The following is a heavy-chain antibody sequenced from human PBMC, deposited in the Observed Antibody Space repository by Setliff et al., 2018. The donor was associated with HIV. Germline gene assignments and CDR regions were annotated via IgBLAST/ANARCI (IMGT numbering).Heavy chain of an antibody. V-gene: IGHV4-61*09. J-gene: IGHJ4*02. CDR1: GGSFSSGFHY. Sequence: SETLSLTCSVSGGSFSSGFHYWNWIRQPAGKGLEWIGNIYTTGSTNYNPSFTGRVTISLDTSKNQFSLKLSSVTAADTAVYYCARGTVERSRWLRWTTVVPFDYWGQGTLVTVSS. CDR3: ARGTVERSRWLRWTTVVPFDY. D-gene: IGHD5-12*01. CDR2: IYTTGST.